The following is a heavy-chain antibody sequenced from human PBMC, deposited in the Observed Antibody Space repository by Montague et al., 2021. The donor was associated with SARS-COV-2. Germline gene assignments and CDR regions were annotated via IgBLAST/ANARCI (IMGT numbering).Heavy chain of an antibody. CDR1: GFTFSSYA. D-gene: IGHD3-3*01. J-gene: IGHJ6*02. CDR3: AKDLEEFITIFGVVTKSPLGMDV. Sequence: SLRLSCAASGFTFSSYAMSWVRQAPGKGLEWVSVIYSGGSSTYYADSVKGRFTISRDNSKNTLYLQMNSLRAEDTAVYYCAKDLEEFITIFGVVTKSPLGMDVRGQGTTVTVSS. CDR2: IYSGGSST. V-gene: IGHV3-23*03.